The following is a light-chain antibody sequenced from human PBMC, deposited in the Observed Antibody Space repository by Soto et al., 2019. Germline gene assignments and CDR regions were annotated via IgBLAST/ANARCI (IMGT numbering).Light chain of an antibody. J-gene: IGKJ3*01. Sequence: EIVLTQSPGTLSLSPGERATLSCRASQTIYSNYLAWYQQKTGQPPRLLIYGVSARATGSADRFSGSGSGTDFTLTISGLETDDFAVYYCQQYGASPQFTFGPGTKVD. CDR2: GVS. V-gene: IGKV3-20*01. CDR3: QQYGASPQFT. CDR1: QTIYSNY.